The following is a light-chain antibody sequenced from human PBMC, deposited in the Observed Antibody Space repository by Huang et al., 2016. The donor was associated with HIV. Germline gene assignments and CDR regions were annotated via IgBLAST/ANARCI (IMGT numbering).Light chain of an antibody. CDR3: QQYFATPWT. Sequence: DIVMTQSPDLLAVSLGERATINCKSDQCVLYRSNQKHYVAWFQQTPGQPPKLLIHWASTRASGVPDRFSGVGSGTEFALTISNLQAADVAVYYCQQYFATPWTFGQGTKVEIK. J-gene: IGKJ1*01. CDR2: WAS. V-gene: IGKV4-1*01. CDR1: QCVLYRSNQKHY.